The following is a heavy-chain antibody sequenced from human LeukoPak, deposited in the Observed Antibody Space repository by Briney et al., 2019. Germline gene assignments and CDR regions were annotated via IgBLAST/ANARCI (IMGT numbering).Heavy chain of an antibody. D-gene: IGHD3-22*01. Sequence: QPGGSLRLSCAASGFTFNSYAMHWVRQAPGKGLEWVPVISYDGSNKYYADSVKGRFTISRDNSKNTLYLQMNSLRAEDTAVYYCARDRSSHYYDSSGYFYWGQGTLVTVSS. J-gene: IGHJ4*02. CDR2: ISYDGSNK. CDR3: ARDRSSHYYDSSGYFY. CDR1: GFTFNSYA. V-gene: IGHV3-30-3*01.